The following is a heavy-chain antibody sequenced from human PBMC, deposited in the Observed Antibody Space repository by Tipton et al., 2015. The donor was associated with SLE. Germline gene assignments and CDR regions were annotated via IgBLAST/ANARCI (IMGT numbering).Heavy chain of an antibody. J-gene: IGHJ4*02. Sequence: TLSLTCAVYGGSFSGYYWSWIRQPPGKGLEWIGYIYYSGSTYYNPSLKSRVTISVDTSKNQFSLKLSSVTAADTAVYYCARGYDDFDYWGQGTLVTVSS. CDR2: IYYSGST. D-gene: IGHD5-12*01. CDR1: GGSFSGYY. V-gene: IGHV4-30-4*01. CDR3: ARGYDDFDY.